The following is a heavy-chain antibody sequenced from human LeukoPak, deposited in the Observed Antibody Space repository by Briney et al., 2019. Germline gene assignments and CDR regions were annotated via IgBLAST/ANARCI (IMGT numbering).Heavy chain of an antibody. D-gene: IGHD2-2*01. Sequence: SETLSLTCTVSGGSISSSSYYWGWIRQPPGKGLEWIGSIYYSGSTYYNPSLKSRVTISVDTSKNQFSLKLSSVTAADTAVYYCARGGYCSSTSCRGPLDYWGQGTLVTVSS. CDR2: IYYSGST. J-gene: IGHJ4*02. CDR3: ARGGYCSSTSCRGPLDY. V-gene: IGHV4-39*07. CDR1: GGSISSSSYY.